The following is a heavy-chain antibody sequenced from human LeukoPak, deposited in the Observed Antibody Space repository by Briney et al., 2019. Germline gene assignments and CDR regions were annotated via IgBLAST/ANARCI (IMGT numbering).Heavy chain of an antibody. CDR1: GGSVSNIGYY. D-gene: IGHD6-19*01. CDR3: ARYSSGWANWFDP. CDR2: IYYSGST. Sequence: SETLSLTCSVSGGSVSNIGYYWSWIRQHPGKGLEWIGYIYYSGSTYYNPSLKSRVTISVDTSKNQFSLKLSSVTAADTAVYYCARYSSGWANWFDPWGQGTLVTVSS. J-gene: IGHJ5*02. V-gene: IGHV4-31*03.